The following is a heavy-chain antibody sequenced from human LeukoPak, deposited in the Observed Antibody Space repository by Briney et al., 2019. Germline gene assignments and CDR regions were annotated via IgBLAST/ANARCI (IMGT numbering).Heavy chain of an antibody. J-gene: IGHJ6*03. CDR3: ARDPYSGNYGNYYYYYMDV. CDR1: GFTFSSYW. D-gene: IGHD1-26*01. Sequence: GGSLRLSCAASGFTFSSYWMHWVRQAPGKGLVWVSRINSDGSSTSYADSVKGRFTISRDNAKNSLYLQMNSLGPEDTAVYYCARDPYSGNYGNYYYYYMDVWGKGTTVTISS. CDR2: INSDGSST. V-gene: IGHV3-74*01.